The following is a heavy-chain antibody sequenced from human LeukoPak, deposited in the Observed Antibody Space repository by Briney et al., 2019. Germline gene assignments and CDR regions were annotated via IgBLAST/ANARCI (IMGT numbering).Heavy chain of an antibody. Sequence: SETLSLTCAVYGGSFSGYYWSWIRQPPGKGLEWIGEINHSGSTNYNPSLKSRVTISVDTSKNQFSLKLSSVTAADTAVYYCARGPRWPIRNPDFDHWGQGTLVTVSS. V-gene: IGHV4-34*01. CDR3: ARGPRWPIRNPDFDH. J-gene: IGHJ4*02. CDR2: INHSGST. CDR1: GGSFSGYY. D-gene: IGHD5-24*01.